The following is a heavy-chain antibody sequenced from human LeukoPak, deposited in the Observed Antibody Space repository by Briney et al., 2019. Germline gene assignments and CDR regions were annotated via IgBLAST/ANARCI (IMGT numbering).Heavy chain of an antibody. J-gene: IGHJ3*02. CDR2: NYYSGSI. CDR1: GGSISSSDYY. CDR3: ARDTLWFGEGNDAFDI. V-gene: IGHV4-30-4*08. Sequence: SETLSLTCTVSGGSISSSDYYWSWIRQSPGKGLEWIGYNYYSGSISYNPSLKSRATTSLDMSKNQFSLKLSSVTAADTAVYYCARDTLWFGEGNDAFDIWGQGTMVTVSS. D-gene: IGHD3-10*01.